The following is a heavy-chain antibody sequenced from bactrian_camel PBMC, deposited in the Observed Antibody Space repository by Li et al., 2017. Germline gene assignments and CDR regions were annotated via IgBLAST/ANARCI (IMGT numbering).Heavy chain of an antibody. V-gene: IGHV3S1*01. Sequence: VQLVESGGGLVEPGGSLRLTCKASGFTFRSHYMYWLRQAPGKGLEGIAGVNTAGGPTDYAESVKGRFTISRDNAENTVYLQMNRLQPEDTGVYYCANVPPTSLSVGLGARGQGTQVTVS. D-gene: IGHD5*01. CDR1: GFTFRSHY. CDR2: VNTAGGPT. J-gene: IGHJ4*01.